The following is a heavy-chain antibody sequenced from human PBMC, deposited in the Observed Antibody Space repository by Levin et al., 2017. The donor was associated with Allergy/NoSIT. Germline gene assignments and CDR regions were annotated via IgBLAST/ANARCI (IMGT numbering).Heavy chain of an antibody. D-gene: IGHD6-19*01. CDR1: DFTFDTYV. Sequence: GGSLRLSCAASDFTFDTYVMTWVRQAPGKGLEWVSSISGSAGRTEYADSVKGRFTISRDNSKNTVYLQMSSLRAEDTALYYCARVSSGWYLGWFDPWGQGTLVTVSS. CDR2: ISGSAGRT. V-gene: IGHV3-23*01. J-gene: IGHJ5*02. CDR3: ARVSSGWYLGWFDP.